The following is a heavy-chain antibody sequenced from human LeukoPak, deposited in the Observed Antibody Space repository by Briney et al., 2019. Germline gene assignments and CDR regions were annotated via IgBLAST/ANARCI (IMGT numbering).Heavy chain of an antibody. D-gene: IGHD6-19*01. CDR2: INHSGST. J-gene: IGHJ6*02. CDR3: ARDSGWLGSYYYGMDV. Sequence: SETLSPTCAVYGGSFSGYYWSWIRQPPGKGLEWIGEINHSGSTNYNPSLKSRVTISVDTSKNQFSLKLSSVTAAGTAVYYCARDSGWLGSYYYGMDVWGQGTTVTVSS. CDR1: GGSFSGYY. V-gene: IGHV4-34*01.